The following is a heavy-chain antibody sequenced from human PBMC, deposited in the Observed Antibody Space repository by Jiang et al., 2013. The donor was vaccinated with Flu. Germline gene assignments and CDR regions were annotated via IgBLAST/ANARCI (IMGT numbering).Heavy chain of an antibody. CDR1: GYTFTNSA. V-gene: IGHV1-3*01. D-gene: IGHD3-10*01. CDR2: INPGNGNT. CDR3: ARETSGVMDV. Sequence: GAEVKKPGASVRVSCKASGYTFTNSALRWVRQAPGQRLECMGWINPGNGNTKYSQKFQDRVTFTRDTSASTAYMDLTSLISEDTAVYYCARETSGVMDVWGQGTTVTVSS. J-gene: IGHJ6*02.